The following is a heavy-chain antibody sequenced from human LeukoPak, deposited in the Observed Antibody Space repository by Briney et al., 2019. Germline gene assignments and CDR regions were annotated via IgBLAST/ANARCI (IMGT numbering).Heavy chain of an antibody. Sequence: GGSLRLSCAASGFTFSSYAVSWVRQAPGKGLEWVSAISGSGGSTYYADSVKGRFTISRDNSKNTLYLQMNSLRAEDTAVYYCASAPWIQLWGDYWGQGTLVTVSS. D-gene: IGHD5-18*01. CDR1: GFTFSSYA. J-gene: IGHJ4*02. CDR2: ISGSGGST. V-gene: IGHV3-23*01. CDR3: ASAPWIQLWGDY.